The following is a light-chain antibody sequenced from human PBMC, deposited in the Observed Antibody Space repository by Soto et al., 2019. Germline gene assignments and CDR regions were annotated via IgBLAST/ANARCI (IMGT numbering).Light chain of an antibody. CDR1: QSISNW. Sequence: DIQMSQPPSTLAASEGDRLNLTCRASQSISNWLAGYQQKPGKAPKLLIYDASSLESGVPSRFSGSGSGTEFTLTISSLQPDDFATYYCQQYNSYWTFGQGTKVDIK. CDR3: QQYNSYWT. V-gene: IGKV1-5*01. CDR2: DAS. J-gene: IGKJ1*01.